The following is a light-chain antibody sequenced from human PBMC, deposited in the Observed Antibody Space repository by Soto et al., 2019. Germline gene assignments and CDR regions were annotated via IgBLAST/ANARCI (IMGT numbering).Light chain of an antibody. CDR1: QSVSGK. CDR2: GTS. Sequence: EIVMTQSPVTLSVSPGERATLSCRASQSVSGKLAWYQQKPGQTPRLLIYGTSTRATGIPARFSGSGSGTEFTLTISSLQSEDFAVYYCLQYDDWRTFGQGTLVE. CDR3: LQYDDWRT. J-gene: IGKJ1*01. V-gene: IGKV3D-15*01.